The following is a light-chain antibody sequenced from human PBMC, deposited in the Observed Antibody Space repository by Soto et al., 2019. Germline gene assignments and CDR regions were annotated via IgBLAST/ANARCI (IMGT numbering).Light chain of an antibody. Sequence: SALTQPPSASGSPGQSVTISCTLTGSDVGAYDYVSWYQQHPGKAPKLMIYEINKRPSGVPDRFSGSKSGNTASLTVSGLQAEDEADYYCSSFAGSNNFPYVFGTGTKVTVL. J-gene: IGLJ1*01. CDR3: SSFAGSNNFPYV. CDR1: GSDVGAYDY. V-gene: IGLV2-8*01. CDR2: EIN.